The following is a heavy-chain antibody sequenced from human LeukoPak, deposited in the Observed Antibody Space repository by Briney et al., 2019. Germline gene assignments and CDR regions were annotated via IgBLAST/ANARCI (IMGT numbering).Heavy chain of an antibody. D-gene: IGHD3-10*01. CDR2: ISSSGSTI. CDR1: GFTFSDCY. J-gene: IGHJ4*02. V-gene: IGHV3-11*04. Sequence: GGSLRLSCAASGFTFSDCYMSWIRQAPGKGLEWVSYISSSGSTIYYADSVKGRFTISRDNAKNSLYLQMNSLRAEDTAVYYCARVRPTMVRGVIMNFDYWGQGTLVTVSS. CDR3: ARVRPTMVRGVIMNFDY.